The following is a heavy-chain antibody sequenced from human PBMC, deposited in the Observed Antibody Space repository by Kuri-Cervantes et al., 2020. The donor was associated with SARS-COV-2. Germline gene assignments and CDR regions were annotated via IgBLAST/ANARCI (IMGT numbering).Heavy chain of an antibody. J-gene: IGHJ3*02. Sequence: GESLKISCAASGFTFSDYYMSWIRQAPGKGLEWVSYISSGGSTIYYADSVKGRFTISRDNAKNSLYLQMNSLRAEDTAVYYCAIGDSSSPHDAFDIWGQGTMVTVSS. D-gene: IGHD6-6*01. CDR2: ISSGGSTI. CDR1: GFTFSDYY. CDR3: AIGDSSSPHDAFDI. V-gene: IGHV3-11*04.